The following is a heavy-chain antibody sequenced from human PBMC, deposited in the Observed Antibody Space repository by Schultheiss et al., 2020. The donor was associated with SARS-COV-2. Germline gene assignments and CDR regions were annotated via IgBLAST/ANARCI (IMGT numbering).Heavy chain of an antibody. CDR1: GGSFSGYY. CDR2: IYHSGST. V-gene: IGHV4-34*01. J-gene: IGHJ4*02. Sequence: SETLSLTCAVYGGSFSGYYWNWILQPPGKGLEWIGSIYHSGSTYYNPSLKSRVSISVDTSKNQFSLKLNSVTAADTAVYYCARVGRLSAFDYWGQGTLVTVSS. CDR3: ARVGRLSAFDY. D-gene: IGHD1-26*01.